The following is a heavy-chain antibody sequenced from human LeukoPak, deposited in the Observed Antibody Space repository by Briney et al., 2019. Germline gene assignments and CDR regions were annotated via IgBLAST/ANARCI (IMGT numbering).Heavy chain of an antibody. Sequence: GGSLRLSCAASGFTFSSYAMSWVRQAPGKGLEWVSAISGSGGSTYYADSVKGRFTISRDNSKSTLYLQMNSLRAEDTAVYYCAKGGGYSNGLFDSWGQGTLVTVSS. V-gene: IGHV3-23*01. CDR2: ISGSGGST. J-gene: IGHJ4*02. CDR1: GFTFSSYA. CDR3: AKGGGYSNGLFDS. D-gene: IGHD6-19*01.